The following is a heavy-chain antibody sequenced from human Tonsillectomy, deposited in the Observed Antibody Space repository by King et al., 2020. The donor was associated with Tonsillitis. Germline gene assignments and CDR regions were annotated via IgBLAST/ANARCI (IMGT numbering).Heavy chain of an antibody. D-gene: IGHD2-2*01. CDR3: TSYFVPSGEYCFDH. V-gene: IGHV1-24*01. J-gene: IGHJ4*02. CDR1: GYTLTELS. CDR2: FDPEDGET. Sequence: QLVQSGAEVKKPGASVKVSCKFSGYTLTELSMHWVRQAPGKGLEWMGVFDPEDGETIYAQKFLGRVTMTVDTSTDTAYMELSSLSSEDTSVYSSTSYFVPSGEYCFDHWGQGTLVTVSS.